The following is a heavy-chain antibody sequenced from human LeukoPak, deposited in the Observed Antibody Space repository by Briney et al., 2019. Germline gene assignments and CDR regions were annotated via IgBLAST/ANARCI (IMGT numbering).Heavy chain of an antibody. CDR2: IYYSGST. CDR1: GGSISISSYY. CDR3: ARRVVAAAYIEY. J-gene: IGHJ4*02. Sequence: PSETLSLTCTVSGGSISISSYYWGWIRQPPGKGLEWIGSIYYSGSTYYNPSLKSRVTISVDTSKNQFSLKLSSVTAADTAVYYCARRVVAAAYIEYWGQGTLVTVSS. D-gene: IGHD5-12*01. V-gene: IGHV4-39*01.